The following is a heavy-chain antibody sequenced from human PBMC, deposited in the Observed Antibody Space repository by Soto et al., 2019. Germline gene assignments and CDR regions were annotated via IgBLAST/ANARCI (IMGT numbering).Heavy chain of an antibody. J-gene: IGHJ4*02. Sequence: QVQLVESGGGVVQPGGSLRLSCKASGFTFTSYDIHWVRQAPGKGLEWVSVISPDGVNKHSAESVRGRFVISRDNSKNTVHLEMNRLRLDDTAVYFCARRLTTTVSALGYWGQGSLVNVSS. D-gene: IGHD4-4*01. CDR2: ISPDGVNK. CDR3: ARRLTTTVSALGY. V-gene: IGHV3-30*09. CDR1: GFTFTSYD.